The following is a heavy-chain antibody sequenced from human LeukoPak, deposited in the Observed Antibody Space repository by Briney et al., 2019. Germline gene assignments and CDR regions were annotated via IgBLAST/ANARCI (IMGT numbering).Heavy chain of an antibody. CDR2: IYHSGST. CDR3: ARNESYASSGYADAGQYFDL. D-gene: IGHD3-22*01. CDR1: GYSISSNYY. V-gene: IGHV4-38-2*01. J-gene: IGHJ2*01. Sequence: PSETLSRTGAVSGYSISSNYYWGWIRQPPGKGLEWIGSIYHSGSTSYNPSLKSRVTISVDTSKNQFSLKLSSVTAADTAVYYCARNESYASSGYADAGQYFDLGGRGTLVTVSS.